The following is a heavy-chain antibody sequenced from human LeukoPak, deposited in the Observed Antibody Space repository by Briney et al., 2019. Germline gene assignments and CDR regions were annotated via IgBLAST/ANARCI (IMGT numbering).Heavy chain of an antibody. CDR3: ARDRRPMIVVVLFDY. Sequence: GRSLRLSCAASGFTFSSYAMHWVRQAPGKGLEWVAVISYDGSNKYYADSVKGRFTISRDNSKNTLYLQMNSLRAEDTAVYYCARDRRPMIVVVLFDYWGEGTLVTVSS. CDR1: GFTFSSYA. D-gene: IGHD3-22*01. J-gene: IGHJ4*02. CDR2: ISYDGSNK. V-gene: IGHV3-30-3*01.